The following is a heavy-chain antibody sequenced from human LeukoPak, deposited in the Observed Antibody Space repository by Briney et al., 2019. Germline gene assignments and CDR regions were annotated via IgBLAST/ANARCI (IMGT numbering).Heavy chain of an antibody. Sequence: PSANLSLTSTVAGSAISSGGYYWSWVGQPPGKGLEWIGYIYYSGSTYYNPSLKSRVTISVDTSKNQFSLKLSSVTAADTAVYYCARAAEKNSPGAFDIWGQGTMVTVSS. D-gene: IGHD4-11*01. CDR2: IYYSGST. CDR3: ARAAEKNSPGAFDI. J-gene: IGHJ3*02. V-gene: IGHV4-31*03. CDR1: GSAISSGGYY.